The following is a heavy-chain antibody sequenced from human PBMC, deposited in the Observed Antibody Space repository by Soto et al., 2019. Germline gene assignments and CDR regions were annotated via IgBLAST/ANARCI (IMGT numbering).Heavy chain of an antibody. CDR2: INPNSGGT. J-gene: IGHJ4*02. D-gene: IGHD2-2*01. Sequence: ASVKVSCKASGYTFTGYYMHCVRQAPGQGLEWMGWINPNSGGTNYAQKFQGWVTMTRDTSISTAYMELSRLRSGDTAVYYCARGDIVVVPAATEFEYWGQGTLVTVSS. CDR3: ARGDIVVVPAATEFEY. V-gene: IGHV1-2*04. CDR1: GYTFTGYY.